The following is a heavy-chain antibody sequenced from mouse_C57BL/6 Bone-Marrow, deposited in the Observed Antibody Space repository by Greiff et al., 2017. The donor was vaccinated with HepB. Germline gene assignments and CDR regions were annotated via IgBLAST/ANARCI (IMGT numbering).Heavy chain of an antibody. D-gene: IGHD1-1*01. CDR3: ARGNYYGGSPFDY. J-gene: IGHJ2*01. V-gene: IGHV1-22*01. Sequence: EVQLQQSGPELVKPGASVKMSCKASGYTFTDYNMHWVKQSHGKSLEWIGYINPNNGGTSYNQKFKGKATLTVNKSSSTAYMELRSLTSEDSAVYYCARGNYYGGSPFDYWGKGTTLTVSS. CDR1: GYTFTDYN. CDR2: INPNNGGT.